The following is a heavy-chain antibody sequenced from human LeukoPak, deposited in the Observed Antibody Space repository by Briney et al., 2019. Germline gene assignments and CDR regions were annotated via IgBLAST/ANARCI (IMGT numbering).Heavy chain of an antibody. CDR2: ISAYNGNT. Sequence: ASVKVSCKASGYTFTSYGISWVRQAPGQGLEWMGWISAYNGNTNYAQKLQGRVTMTTDTSTSTAYMEVRSLRSDDTAVYYCARDTESPLGYCTNGVCLGDYWGQGTLVTVSS. V-gene: IGHV1-18*01. CDR3: ARDTESPLGYCTNGVCLGDY. J-gene: IGHJ4*02. D-gene: IGHD2-8*01. CDR1: GYTFTSYG.